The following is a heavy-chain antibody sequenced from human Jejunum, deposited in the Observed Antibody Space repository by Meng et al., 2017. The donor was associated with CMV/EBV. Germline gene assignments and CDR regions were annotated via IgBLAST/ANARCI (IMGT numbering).Heavy chain of an antibody. CDR2: FGANGDYI. CDR3: AKVSTFAYGPGSFFDH. J-gene: IGHJ4*02. D-gene: IGHD3-10*01. V-gene: IGHV3-23*01. Sequence: FTFNNYAMTGVRQAPGKGLEWVSGFGANGDYINYADSVKGRFTISRDNSKNTLYLQMNSLRAEDTALYYCAKVSTFAYGPGSFFDHWGQGTPVTVSS. CDR1: FTFNNYA.